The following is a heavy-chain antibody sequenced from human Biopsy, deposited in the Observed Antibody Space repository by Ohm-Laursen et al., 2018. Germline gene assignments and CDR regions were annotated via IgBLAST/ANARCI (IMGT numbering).Heavy chain of an antibody. Sequence: VASVKVSCKASGYNFNAYYMQWVRQAPGQGLEWMGWINPNNGGTNYAHKFQGRVTMTRDTSISAAYMQLSGLTSDDTAVYYCARLAYSEYRRDPLDVWGQGTMVTVSS. CDR3: ARLAYSEYRRDPLDV. J-gene: IGHJ3*01. V-gene: IGHV1-2*02. CDR2: INPNNGGT. D-gene: IGHD5-18*01. CDR1: GYNFNAYY.